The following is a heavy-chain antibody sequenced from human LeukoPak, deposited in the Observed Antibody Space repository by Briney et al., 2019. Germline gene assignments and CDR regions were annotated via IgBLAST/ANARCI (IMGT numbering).Heavy chain of an antibody. V-gene: IGHV1-69*05. Sequence: SVKVSCKASGGTFSSYAISWVRQAPGQGLEWMGGIIPIFGTANYAQKFQGRVTMTRNTSISTAYMELSSLRSEDTAVYYCARGSAASYYYYMDVWGKGTTVTVSS. CDR1: GGTFSSYA. CDR2: IIPIFGTA. CDR3: ARGSAASYYYYMDV. D-gene: IGHD6-13*01. J-gene: IGHJ6*03.